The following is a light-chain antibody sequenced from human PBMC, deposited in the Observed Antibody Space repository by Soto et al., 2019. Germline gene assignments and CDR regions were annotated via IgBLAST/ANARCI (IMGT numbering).Light chain of an antibody. CDR2: DAS. Sequence: EIVLTQSPATLSLSPGERATLSCSASQSVGNYLSWHPQKPGQAPTLLIFDASNRATGVPARFSGRGSGTDFPLTISSLETEDFAVYFCQEGSNCPLCSCGQGTKVDIK. CDR3: QEGSNCPLCS. V-gene: IGKV3-11*01. J-gene: IGKJ1*01. CDR1: QSVGNY.